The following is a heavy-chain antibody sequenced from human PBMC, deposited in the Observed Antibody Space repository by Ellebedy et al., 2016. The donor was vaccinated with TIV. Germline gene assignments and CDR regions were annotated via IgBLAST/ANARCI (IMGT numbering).Heavy chain of an antibody. J-gene: IGHJ4*02. V-gene: IGHV3-23*01. CDR2: ISAPGSTT. D-gene: IGHD3-10*01. CDR3: AKEAPRRDQVGNYFDS. CDR1: GFPFGSSA. Sequence: GGSLRLXXAASGFPFGSSAMSWVRRVPGKGLNWVSTISAPGSTTFYSDSVKGRFTISRDNSKNTLSLQLDSLRVEDTAVYYCAKEAPRRDQVGNYFDSWGQGTLVSVSS.